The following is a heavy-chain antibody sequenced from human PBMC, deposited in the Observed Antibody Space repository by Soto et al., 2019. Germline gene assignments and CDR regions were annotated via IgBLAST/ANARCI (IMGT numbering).Heavy chain of an antibody. J-gene: IGHJ3*01. CDR2: IRYSEST. Sequence: QVQLQQSGPGLVKPSQTLSLTCTVSGDSISSGGYYWTWVRQRPGKGLEWIGYIRYSESTYYNPYRKSRLFVSIDTSKNQFSLRLSSVTAADTAVYFCTRGAWGYAFDVWGQGTMVTVSS. CDR1: GDSISSGGYY. CDR3: TRGAWGYAFDV. V-gene: IGHV4-31*03. D-gene: IGHD3-16*01.